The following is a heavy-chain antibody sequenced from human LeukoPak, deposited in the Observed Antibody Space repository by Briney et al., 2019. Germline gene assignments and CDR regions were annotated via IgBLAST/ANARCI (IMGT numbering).Heavy chain of an antibody. CDR2: IYYSGST. Sequence: SETLSLTCTVSGGSISSYYWSWIRQPPGKGLEWIGNIYYSGSTNYNPSLKSRVTISVDTPKNQFSLRLSSVTAADTAVYYCARQVKTVRGVSAFDIWGQGTTVTVSS. CDR3: ARQVKTVRGVSAFDI. CDR1: GGSISSYY. J-gene: IGHJ3*02. D-gene: IGHD3-10*01. V-gene: IGHV4-59*08.